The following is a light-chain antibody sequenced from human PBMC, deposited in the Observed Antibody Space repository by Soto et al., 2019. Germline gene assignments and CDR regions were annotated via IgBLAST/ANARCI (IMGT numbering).Light chain of an antibody. CDR1: SSDVGGYNY. V-gene: IGLV2-14*01. J-gene: IGLJ1*01. Sequence: QSVLTQPASVPGSPGQSITISCTGTSSDVGGYNYVSWYQQYPGKAPKLMIYGVTNRPSGVSNRFSGSKTGNTASLIISGLQAEDEAYYYCFSHRGGDSHVFGTGTKVTVL. CDR3: FSHRGGDSHV. CDR2: GVT.